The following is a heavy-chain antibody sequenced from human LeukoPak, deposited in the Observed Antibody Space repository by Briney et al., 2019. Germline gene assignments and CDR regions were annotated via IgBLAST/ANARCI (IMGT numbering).Heavy chain of an antibody. CDR1: GGTFSSYA. D-gene: IGHD5-18*01. J-gene: IGHJ4*02. CDR2: IIPILGIA. CDR3: AGTAMVRNWDYYFDY. Sequence: ASVKVSCKASGGTFSSYAISWVRQAPGQGLEWMGRIIPILGIANYAQKFQGRVTITADKSTSTAYMELSSLRSEDTAVYCCAGTAMVRNWDYYFDYWGQGTLVTVSS. V-gene: IGHV1-69*04.